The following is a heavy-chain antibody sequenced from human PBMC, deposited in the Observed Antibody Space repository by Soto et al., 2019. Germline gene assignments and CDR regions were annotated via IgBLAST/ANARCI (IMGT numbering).Heavy chain of an antibody. CDR1: GGSISSGGYY. V-gene: IGHV4-31*03. CDR2: IYYSGST. CDR3: AREGIVGATKCFDY. Sequence: QVQLQESGPGLVKPSQTLSLTCTVSGGSISSGGYYWSWIRQHPGKGLEWIGYIYYSGSTYYNPSLKRRVTISVDTSKNQFSLKLSSVTAADTAVYYCAREGIVGATKCFDYWGQGTLVTVSS. D-gene: IGHD1-26*01. J-gene: IGHJ4*02.